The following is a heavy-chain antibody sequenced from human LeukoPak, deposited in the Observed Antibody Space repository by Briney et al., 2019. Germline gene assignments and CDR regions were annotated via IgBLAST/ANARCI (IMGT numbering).Heavy chain of an antibody. D-gene: IGHD5-12*01. J-gene: IGHJ4*02. Sequence: GASVKVSCKASGYTFTGYYMHWVRQAPGQGLEWMGWINPNSGGTNYAQKFQGRVTMTRDTSISTAYMELSRLRSGDTAVYYCAREMERGYDWFDYWGQGTLVTVSS. CDR1: GYTFTGYY. CDR3: AREMERGYDWFDY. V-gene: IGHV1-2*02. CDR2: INPNSGGT.